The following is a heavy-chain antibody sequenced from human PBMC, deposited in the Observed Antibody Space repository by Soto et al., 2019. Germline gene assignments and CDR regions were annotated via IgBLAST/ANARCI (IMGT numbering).Heavy chain of an antibody. V-gene: IGHV3-9*01. D-gene: IGHD2-2*01. CDR2: ISWNSGSI. CDR1: GFTFDDYA. J-gene: IGHJ4*02. CDR3: ANGLGYCSSTSCSHPFDY. Sequence: EVQLVESGGGLVQPGRSLRLSCAASGFTFDDYAMHWVRQAPGKGLEWVSGISWNSGSIGYADSVKGRFTISRDNAKNSLYLQMNSLRAEHTALYYCANGLGYCSSTSCSHPFDYWGQGTLVTVSS.